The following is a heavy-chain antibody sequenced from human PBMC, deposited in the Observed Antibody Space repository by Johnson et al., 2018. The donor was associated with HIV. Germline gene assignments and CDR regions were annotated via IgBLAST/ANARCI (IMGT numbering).Heavy chain of an antibody. CDR1: GFTFSSYA. CDR2: IYSGGST. CDR3: AREDYHRALDV. D-gene: IGHD4-11*01. Sequence: QVQLVESGGGVVQPGRSLRLSCAASGFTFSSYAMHWVRQAPGKGLEWVAVIYSGGSTYYADSVKGRFTISRDNSKNSLYLQMNSLTAEDTALYYCAREDYHRALDVWGQGTMVTVSS. J-gene: IGHJ3*01. V-gene: IGHV3-NL1*01.